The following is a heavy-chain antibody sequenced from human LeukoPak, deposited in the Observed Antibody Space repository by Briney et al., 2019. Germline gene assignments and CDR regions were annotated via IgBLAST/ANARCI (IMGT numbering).Heavy chain of an antibody. CDR1: EFTFSGYG. J-gene: IGHJ4*02. V-gene: IGHV3-23*01. Sequence: GGSLRLSCVASEFTFSGYGMSWVRQAPGKGLEWVSGISDSGGSTYYADSVKGRFTISRDNSKNTLYLQMNSLRAEDTAVYYCAKDGSSGYYSKCYFNYWGQGALVTVSS. CDR3: AKDGSSGYYSKCYFNY. CDR2: ISDSGGST. D-gene: IGHD3-22*01.